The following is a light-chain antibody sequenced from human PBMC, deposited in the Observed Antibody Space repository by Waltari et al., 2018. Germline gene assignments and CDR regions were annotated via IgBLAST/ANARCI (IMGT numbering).Light chain of an antibody. CDR2: GAS. CDR1: QTVSSN. V-gene: IGKV3-15*01. Sequence: ETVMTQSPATLSVSPGERATLSCRASQTVSSNFAWYQQTPGQAHRPLLYGASTRATGIPARISGSGSATQFTITINSRQSEDFAVYYCQQYNNWLPWTFGQGTKVGIK. CDR3: QQYNNWLPWT. J-gene: IGKJ1*01.